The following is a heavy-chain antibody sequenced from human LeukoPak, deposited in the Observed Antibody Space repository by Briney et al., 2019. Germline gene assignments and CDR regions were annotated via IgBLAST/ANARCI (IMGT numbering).Heavy chain of an antibody. V-gene: IGHV3-48*02. CDR2: ISSTSSTT. CDR3: ARDVTGYPY. J-gene: IGHJ4*02. CDR1: GFTLSNYN. D-gene: IGHD5-12*01. Sequence: GGSLRLSCAASGFTLSNYNMNWVRQGPGKGLEWVSYISSTSSTTFYADSAKGRFTISRDNAKNSMYLQMNSLRDEDAAVYYCARDVTGYPYWGQGTLVTVSS.